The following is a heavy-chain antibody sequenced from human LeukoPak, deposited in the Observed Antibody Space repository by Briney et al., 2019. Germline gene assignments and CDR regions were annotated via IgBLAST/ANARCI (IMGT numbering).Heavy chain of an antibody. J-gene: IGHJ6*03. CDR3: ARVAIVRGVKDYYMDV. CDR2: IYYGGST. D-gene: IGHD3-10*01. CDR1: GGSISSYY. Sequence: SETLSLTCTVSGGSISSYYWSWIRQPPGKGLEWIGCIYYGGSTNYNPSLKSRVTISVDTSNNQFSLKLSSVTAADTAVYYCARVAIVRGVKDYYMDVRGKGTTVTVSS. V-gene: IGHV4-59*01.